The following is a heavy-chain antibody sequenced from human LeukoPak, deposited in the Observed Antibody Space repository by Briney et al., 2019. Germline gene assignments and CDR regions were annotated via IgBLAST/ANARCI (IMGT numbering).Heavy chain of an antibody. CDR1: GFTFSSYG. CDR2: IWYDGSSK. CDR3: AKEPDAYCGGDCYSYFDY. V-gene: IGHV3-33*06. Sequence: QSGGSLRLSCAASGFTFSSYGMHWVRQAPGKGLEWVAVIWYDGSSKYYADSVKGRFTISRDNSKNTLYLQMNSLRAEDTAVYYCAKEPDAYCGGDCYSYFDYWGQGTLVTVSS. D-gene: IGHD2-21*02. J-gene: IGHJ4*02.